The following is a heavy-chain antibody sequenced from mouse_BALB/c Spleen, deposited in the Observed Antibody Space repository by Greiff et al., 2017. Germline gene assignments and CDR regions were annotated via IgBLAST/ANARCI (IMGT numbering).Heavy chain of an antibody. CDR2: ISSGGSYT. J-gene: IGHJ4*01. Sequence: EVKLMESGGGLVKPGGSLKLSCAASGFTFSSYAMSWVRQSPEKRLEWVAEISSGGSYTYYPDTVTGRFTISRDNAKNTLYLEMSSLRSEDTAMYYCARDPTVVASMDYWGQGTSVTVSS. V-gene: IGHV5-9-4*01. CDR1: GFTFSSYA. CDR3: ARDPTVVASMDY. D-gene: IGHD1-1*01.